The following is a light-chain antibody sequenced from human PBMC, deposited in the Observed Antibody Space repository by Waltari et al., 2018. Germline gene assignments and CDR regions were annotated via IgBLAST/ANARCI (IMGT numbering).Light chain of an antibody. CDR3: QQYYSTPPT. CDR1: QTVLYSSNNKNY. CDR2: WAS. Sequence: DIVMTQSPDSLAVSLGERATINCKSSQTVLYSSNNKNYLAWYQQKPGQPPKLLISWASTRESGVPDRFSGSGSGTDFTLTISSLQAEDVVLYHCQQYYSTPPTFGGGTKVEVK. J-gene: IGKJ4*01. V-gene: IGKV4-1*01.